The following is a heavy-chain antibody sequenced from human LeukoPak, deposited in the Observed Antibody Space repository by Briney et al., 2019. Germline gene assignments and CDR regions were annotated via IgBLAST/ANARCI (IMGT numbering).Heavy chain of an antibody. D-gene: IGHD6-19*01. J-gene: IGHJ4*02. CDR2: INHSGST. V-gene: IGHV4-34*01. CDR3: ARGHVMMYSSGPAPSEYFDY. CDR1: GGSFSGYH. Sequence: SETLSLTCAVYGGSFSGYHWSWIRQPPGKGLEWIGEINHSGSTNYNPSLKSRVTISVDTSKNQFSLKLSSVTAADTAVYYCARGHVMMYSSGPAPSEYFDYWGQGTLVTVSS.